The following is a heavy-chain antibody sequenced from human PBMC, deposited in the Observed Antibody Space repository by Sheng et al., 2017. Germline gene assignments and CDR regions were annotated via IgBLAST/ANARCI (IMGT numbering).Heavy chain of an antibody. CDR3: AKDFGGSNWRPYYFEY. J-gene: IGHJ4*02. CDR2: ISTSGSTI. D-gene: IGHD1-1*01. Sequence: GGSLRLSCAASGITFRSYEMNWVRQAPGKGLEWLSYISTSGSTIHYADSVKGRFTISRDNTKNSLYLQMNSLRAEDTAVYYCAKDFGGSNWRPYYFEYWGQGTLVTVSS. CDR1: GITFRSYE. V-gene: IGHV3-48*03.